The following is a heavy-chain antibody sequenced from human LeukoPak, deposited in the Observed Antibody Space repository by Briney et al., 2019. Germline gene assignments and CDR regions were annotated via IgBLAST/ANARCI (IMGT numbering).Heavy chain of an antibody. CDR1: GGTFSSYA. CDR3: ARSENTAMVTGIYYCYMDV. V-gene: IGHV1-69*01. Sequence: SVKVSCKASGGTFSSYAISWVRQAPGQGLEWMGGIIPIFGTANYAQKFQGRVTITADESTSTAYMELSSLRSEDTAVYYCARSENTAMVTGIYYCYMDVWGKGTTVTVSS. D-gene: IGHD5-18*01. J-gene: IGHJ6*03. CDR2: IIPIFGTA.